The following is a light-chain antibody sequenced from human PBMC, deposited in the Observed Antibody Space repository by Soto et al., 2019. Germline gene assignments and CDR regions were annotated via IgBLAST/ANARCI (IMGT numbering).Light chain of an antibody. V-gene: IGKV1-12*01. CDR2: EAS. CDR1: QGVNAW. J-gene: IGKJ4*01. CDR3: QQANSFPLT. Sequence: DTQMTQSPSSVSASVGDRVTITCRASQGVNAWLAWYQKKPGKAPELLIYEASTLHSGGPSRFSGSGSGTDLPLTISSLQPEDFATYYCQQANSFPLTFGGGTKVEVQ.